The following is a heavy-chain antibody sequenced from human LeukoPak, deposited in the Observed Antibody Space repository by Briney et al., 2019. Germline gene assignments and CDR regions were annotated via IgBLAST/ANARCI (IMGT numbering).Heavy chain of an antibody. D-gene: IGHD4-17*01. CDR2: IYYSGST. J-gene: IGHJ4*02. Sequence: SETLSLTCAVSGYSISSGYYWGWIRQPPGKGLEWIGYIYYSGSTYYNPSLKSRVTISVDTSKNQFSLKLSSVTAADTAVYNCARGGGYGDHDYWGQGTLVTVSS. V-gene: IGHV4-38-2*01. CDR3: ARGGGYGDHDY. CDR1: GYSISSGYY.